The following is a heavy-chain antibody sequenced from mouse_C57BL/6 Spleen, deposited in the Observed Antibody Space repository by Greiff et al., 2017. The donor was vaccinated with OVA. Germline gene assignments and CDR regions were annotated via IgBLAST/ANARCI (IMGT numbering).Heavy chain of an antibody. CDR3: ARSHGSSYGGYFDV. CDR2: IRNKANGYTT. CDR1: GFTFTDYY. J-gene: IGHJ1*03. V-gene: IGHV7-3*01. Sequence: DVMLVESGGGLVQPGGSLSLSCAASGFTFTDYYMSWVRQPPGKALEWLGFIRNKANGYTTEYSASVKGRFTISRDNSQSILYLQMNALRAEDSATYYCARSHGSSYGGYFDVWGTGTTVTVSS. D-gene: IGHD1-1*01.